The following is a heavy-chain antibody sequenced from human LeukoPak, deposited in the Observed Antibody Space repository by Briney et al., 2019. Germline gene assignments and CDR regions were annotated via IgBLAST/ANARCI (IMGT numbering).Heavy chain of an antibody. D-gene: IGHD6-13*01. J-gene: IGHJ4*02. CDR2: ISWNSGSI. CDR3: AREGITATADY. V-gene: IGHV3-9*01. Sequence: GGSLRLSCAASGFTFDDYAMHWVRQAPGKGLEWVSGISWNSGSIGYADSVKGRFTISRDNAKNSLYLQMNSLRAEDTAVYYCAREGITATADYWGQGTLVTVSS. CDR1: GFTFDDYA.